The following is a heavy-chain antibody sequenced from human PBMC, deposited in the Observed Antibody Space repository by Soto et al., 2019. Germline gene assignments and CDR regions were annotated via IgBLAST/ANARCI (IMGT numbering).Heavy chain of an antibody. V-gene: IGHV3-23*02. CDR3: ARGGVSTRTFDY. CDR2: INDFGDTT. Sequence: GGSLRLSCAASGFTFRSYAMSWVRQAPGQGLEWVSTINDFGDTTYYEDSVKGRFTISADKSISSAYLQWSSLRASDTAMYYCARGGVSTRTFDYWGQGTPVTVSS. D-gene: IGHD3-3*01. CDR1: GFTFRSYA. J-gene: IGHJ4*02.